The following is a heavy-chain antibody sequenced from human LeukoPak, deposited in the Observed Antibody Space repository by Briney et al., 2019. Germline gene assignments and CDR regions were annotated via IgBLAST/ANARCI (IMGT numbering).Heavy chain of an antibody. CDR2: IIPIFGTA. J-gene: IGHJ3*02. D-gene: IGHD2-21*02. V-gene: IGHV1-69*05. CDR1: GGTFSSYA. Sequence: ASVKFSCKASGGTFSSYAISWVRQAPGQGLEWMGRIIPIFGTANYAQKFQGRVTITTDESTSTAYMELSSLRSEDTAVYYCARFRVTEAFDIWGQGTMVTVSS. CDR3: ARFRVTEAFDI.